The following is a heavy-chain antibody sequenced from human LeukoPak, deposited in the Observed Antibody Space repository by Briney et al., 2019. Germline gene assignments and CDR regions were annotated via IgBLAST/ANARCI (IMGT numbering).Heavy chain of an antibody. V-gene: IGHV4-61*08. J-gene: IGHJ3*02. CDR2: IYYSGST. CDR1: GGSISSDGYY. Sequence: SETLSLTCTVSGGSISSDGYYWSWIRQPPGKGLEWIGYIYYSGSTNYNPSLKSRVTISVDTSKNQFSLKLSSVTAADTAVYYCARGVRYSISSYAFDIWGQGTMVTVSS. CDR3: ARGVRYSISSYAFDI. D-gene: IGHD6-13*01.